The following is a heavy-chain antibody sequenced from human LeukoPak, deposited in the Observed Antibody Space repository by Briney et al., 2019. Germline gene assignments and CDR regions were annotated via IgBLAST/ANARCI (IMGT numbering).Heavy chain of an antibody. V-gene: IGHV3-23*01. CDR3: AKGYNWNYVGYFDS. Sequence: PGGSLRLSCAASGFTFLSYAVSWVRQPPGKGLEWVSGISANGGSIYYADSVKGRFTISRDNSRNTVYLQMNSLRAEDTAVYYCAKGYNWNYVGYFDSWGQGTLLTVSS. J-gene: IGHJ4*02. CDR2: ISANGGSI. D-gene: IGHD1-7*01. CDR1: GFTFLSYA.